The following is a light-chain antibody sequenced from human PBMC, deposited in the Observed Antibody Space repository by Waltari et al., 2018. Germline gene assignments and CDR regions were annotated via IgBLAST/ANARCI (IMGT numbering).Light chain of an antibody. Sequence: DIQMTQYTSTLSASVGDRVTITCRASQSISSWWAWYQQKPGKAPKLLIYKASSLESGVPSRFSGSRSGTEFTLNISSLQPDDFATYYCQQYKSYSKTFGQGTKVEIK. V-gene: IGKV1-5*03. CDR2: KAS. CDR1: QSISSW. CDR3: QQYKSYSKT. J-gene: IGKJ1*01.